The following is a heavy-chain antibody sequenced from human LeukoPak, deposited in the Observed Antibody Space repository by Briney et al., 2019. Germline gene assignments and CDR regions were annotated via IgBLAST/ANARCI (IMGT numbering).Heavy chain of an antibody. CDR1: GYSFTSYG. CDR3: ARGYSYGYGPLDY. D-gene: IGHD5-18*01. Sequence: GASVKVSCKTSGYSFTSYGINWVRQAPGQGLEWMGWISTENGNTDYAPNLQGRVTMTTDTSTSTAYMELRSLRSDDTAVYYCARGYSYGYGPLDYWGQGTLVTVSA. J-gene: IGHJ4*02. CDR2: ISTENGNT. V-gene: IGHV1-18*01.